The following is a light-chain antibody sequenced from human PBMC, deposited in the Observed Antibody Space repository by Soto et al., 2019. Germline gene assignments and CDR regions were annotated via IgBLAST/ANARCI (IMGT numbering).Light chain of an antibody. CDR3: SSYVGSNRYV. CDR1: SSDVGGYNF. CDR2: EVS. Sequence: QSALTQPPSASGSPGQSVTISCTGTSSDVGGYNFVSWYQQHPGKAPKLMISEVSKRPSGVPDRFSGSKSGNTASLTVSGLQAEDEADYYCSSYVGSNRYVFGSGTKVTVL. J-gene: IGLJ1*01. V-gene: IGLV2-8*01.